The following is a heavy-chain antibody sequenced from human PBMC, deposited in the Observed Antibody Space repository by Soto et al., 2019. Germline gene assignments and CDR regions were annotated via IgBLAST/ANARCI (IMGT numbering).Heavy chain of an antibody. CDR1: GGFISTGGYY. Sequence: SETLSLTCAVSGGFISTGGYYWNWIRQHPGEGLEWIGYIHDSGSTYDNPSLRGRVTMSLDTSNNQFSLKLSSVTAADTAIYYREPFHPGPYYFDFWGRGTMVTVSS. CDR3: EPFHPGPYYFDF. D-gene: IGHD3-16*01. CDR2: IHDSGST. V-gene: IGHV4-31*11. J-gene: IGHJ4*02.